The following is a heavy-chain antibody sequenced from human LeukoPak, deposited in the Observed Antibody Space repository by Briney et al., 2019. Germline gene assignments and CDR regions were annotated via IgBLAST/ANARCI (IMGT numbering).Heavy chain of an antibody. V-gene: IGHV3-64D*09. CDR3: VKLGDARWYAEFVENYYGMDV. CDR2: ISSNGGST. J-gene: IGHJ6*02. CDR1: GFTFSSYA. D-gene: IGHD3-10*01. Sequence: GGSLRLSCSASGFTFSSYAMHWVRQAPGKGLEYVSAISSNGGSTYYADSVKGRFTISRDNSKNTLYLQMSSLRAEDTAVYYCVKLGDARWYAEFVENYYGMDVWGQGTLVTVSS.